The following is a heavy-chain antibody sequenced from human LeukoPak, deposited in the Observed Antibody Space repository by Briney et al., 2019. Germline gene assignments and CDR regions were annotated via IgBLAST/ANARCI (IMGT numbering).Heavy chain of an antibody. D-gene: IGHD6-19*01. Sequence: ASVKVSCKTSGYTFNLKYIHWVRQAPGQGLEWMGWLNPDSGFTKNAQKFQGRVTLTRDTSIDTAYMELSSLRSDDTAVYYCATDRHTSGWTPFQHWGQGTLVMVSS. J-gene: IGHJ1*01. CDR1: GYTFNLKY. CDR3: ATDRHTSGWTPFQH. V-gene: IGHV1-2*02. CDR2: LNPDSGFT.